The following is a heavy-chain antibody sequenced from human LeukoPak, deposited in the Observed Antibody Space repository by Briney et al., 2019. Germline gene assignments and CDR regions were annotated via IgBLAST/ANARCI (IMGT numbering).Heavy chain of an antibody. D-gene: IGHD3-22*01. CDR2: ISSSGSTI. CDR1: GFTFSSYE. J-gene: IGHJ3*02. Sequence: PGGSLRLSCAASGFTFSSYEMNWVRQAPGKGLEWVSYISSSGSTINYADSVKGRFTISRDNAKNSLYLQMNSLRAEDTAVYYCARERFRIYYDSSGDAFDIWGQGTMVTVSS. V-gene: IGHV3-48*03. CDR3: ARERFRIYYDSSGDAFDI.